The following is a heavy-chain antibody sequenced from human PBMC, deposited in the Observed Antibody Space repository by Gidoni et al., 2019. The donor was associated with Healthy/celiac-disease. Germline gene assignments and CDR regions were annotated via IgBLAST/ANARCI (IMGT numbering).Heavy chain of an antibody. J-gene: IGHJ4*02. V-gene: IGHV3-23*01. CDR1: GVTFSSYA. D-gene: IGHD5-12*01. Sequence: EVQLLESGGGLVQPGGSLRLSCAASGVTFSSYAMSWVRQAPGKGLGWVSAISGSGGSTYYADSVKGRFTISRDNSKNTLYLQMNSLRAEDTAVYYCAKYGMATPNPLYWGQGTLVTVSS. CDR3: AKYGMATPNPLY. CDR2: ISGSGGST.